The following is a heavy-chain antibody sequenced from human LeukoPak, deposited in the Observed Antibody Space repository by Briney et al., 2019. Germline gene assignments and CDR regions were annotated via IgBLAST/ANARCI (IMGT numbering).Heavy chain of an antibody. CDR1: GFTFSSYA. V-gene: IGHV3-23*01. Sequence: GGSLRLSCAASGFTFSSYAMSWVRQAPGKGLEWVSSISGNGDSAYYPDFAKGRFSISRDNSKDTLYLQMNSLRAEDTAVYFCARDPNGDYIGTFDMWGRGTMVSVSS. CDR3: ARDPNGDYIGTFDM. CDR2: ISGNGDSA. D-gene: IGHD4-17*01. J-gene: IGHJ3*02.